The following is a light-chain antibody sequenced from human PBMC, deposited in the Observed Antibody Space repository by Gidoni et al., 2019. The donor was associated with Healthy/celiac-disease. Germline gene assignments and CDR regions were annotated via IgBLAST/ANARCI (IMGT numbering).Light chain of an antibody. Sequence: DIVMTQSPDSLAVSLGERASIKNYLAWYQQKGGQPPKLLIYWASTRESGVPERFSGSGSGTDFTLTISSLQAEDVAVYYCQQYDETPYTFGQGTRLEIK. CDR2: WAS. V-gene: IGKV4-1*01. CDR1: NY. CDR3: QQYDETPYT. J-gene: IGKJ2*01.